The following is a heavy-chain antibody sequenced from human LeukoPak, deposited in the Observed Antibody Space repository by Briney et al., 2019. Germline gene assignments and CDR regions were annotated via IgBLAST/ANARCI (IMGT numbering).Heavy chain of an antibody. CDR3: PRDPDYYDSSVDY. Sequence: GGSLRLSCAASGFTFTFTNYWINWVRQRPGEGLVWVSGVSGDGTKTFYGDSVKGRFTISRDNSKNTLYLQMNSLRAEDTAVYYCPRDPDYYDSSVDYWGQGTLVTVSS. D-gene: IGHD3-22*01. CDR1: GFTFTFTNYW. CDR2: VSGDGTKT. V-gene: IGHV3-74*01. J-gene: IGHJ4*02.